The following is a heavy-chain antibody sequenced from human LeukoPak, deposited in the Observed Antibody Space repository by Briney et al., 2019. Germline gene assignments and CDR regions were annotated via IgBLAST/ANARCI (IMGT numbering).Heavy chain of an antibody. J-gene: IGHJ4*02. CDR3: ASQKSSFDN. V-gene: IGHV4-30-2*01. CDR2: IYHSGST. CDR1: GGSISSGGYS. Sequence: SETLSLTCAVSGGSISSGGYSWSWIRQPPGKGLEWIGYIYHSGSTYYNPSLKGRVTISVDRSKNQFSLKLSSVTAADTAVYYCASQKSSFDNWGQGTLVTVSS.